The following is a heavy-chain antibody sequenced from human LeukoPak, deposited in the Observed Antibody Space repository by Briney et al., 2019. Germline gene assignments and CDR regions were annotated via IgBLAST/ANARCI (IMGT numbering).Heavy chain of an antibody. CDR3: AKQTWRIQLWSFDY. CDR2: ISGSGGST. D-gene: IGHD5-18*01. J-gene: IGHJ4*02. CDR1: RFTFSSYA. Sequence: GGSLRLSCAASRFTFSSYAMSWVRQAPGKGLEWVSAISGSGGSTYYADSVKGRFTISRDNSKNTLYLQMNSLRAEDTAVYYCAKQTWRIQLWSFDYWGQGTLVTVSS. V-gene: IGHV3-23*01.